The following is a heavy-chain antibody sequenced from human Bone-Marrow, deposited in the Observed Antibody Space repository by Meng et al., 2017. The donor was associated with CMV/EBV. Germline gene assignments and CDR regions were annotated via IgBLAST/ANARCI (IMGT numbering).Heavy chain of an antibody. D-gene: IGHD1-26*01. CDR2: IDIDGRDI. V-gene: IGHV3-74*03. Sequence: VELVGSGGGLVQPGGSLRLYCAVSGFTLTRYWMHWVREVPGKGLEWVSRIDIDGRDITYADSVRGRFSISRDDAKNTLYLQMNSLRIEDTAVYYCARGVAETLGWEMGYWGQGTLVTVSS. CDR3: ARGVAETLGWEMGY. J-gene: IGHJ4*02. CDR1: GFTLTRYW.